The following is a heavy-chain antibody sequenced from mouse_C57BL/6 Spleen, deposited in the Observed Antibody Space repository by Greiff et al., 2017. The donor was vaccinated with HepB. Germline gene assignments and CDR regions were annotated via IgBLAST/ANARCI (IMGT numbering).Heavy chain of an antibody. CDR2: IYPGDGDT. CDR1: GYAFSSSW. CDR3: ARGGGNYVDDAMDY. V-gene: IGHV1-82*01. Sequence: VQLQQSGPELVKPGASVKISCKASGYAFSSSWMNWVKQRPGKGLEWIGRIYPGDGDTNYNGKFKGKATLTADKSSSTAYRQLSSLTSEDSAVYFGARGGGNYVDDAMDYWGQGTSVTVSS. J-gene: IGHJ4*01. D-gene: IGHD2-1*01.